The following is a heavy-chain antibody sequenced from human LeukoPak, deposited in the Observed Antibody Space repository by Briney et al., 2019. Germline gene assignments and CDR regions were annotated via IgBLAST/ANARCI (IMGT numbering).Heavy chain of an antibody. CDR2: ITFSSSII. D-gene: IGHD7-27*01. CDR3: ARDAAGGDDAFDI. Sequence: GGSLRLPCAASGFTFSSYSMNWVRQAPGKGLEWVSYITFSSSIIYYADSVKGRFTISRDNAKNSLYLQMNSLRAEDTAVYYCARDAAGGDDAFDIWGQGTMVTVSS. V-gene: IGHV3-48*01. CDR1: GFTFSSYS. J-gene: IGHJ3*02.